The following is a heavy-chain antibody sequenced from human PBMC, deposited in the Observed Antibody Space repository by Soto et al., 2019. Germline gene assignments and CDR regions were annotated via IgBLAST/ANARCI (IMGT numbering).Heavy chain of an antibody. Sequence: SETLSLTCAVSGGSFTSNNWLPWFRQPPGQGLEWIGEIYRTGSTNYNPSLKSRVTISLDKSENQFSLKVTSLTAADTAVYYCASRDPGTSVDYWGQGTLVTVSS. CDR2: IYRTGST. D-gene: IGHD1-7*01. J-gene: IGHJ4*02. CDR1: GGSFTSNNW. V-gene: IGHV4-4*02. CDR3: ASRDPGTSVDY.